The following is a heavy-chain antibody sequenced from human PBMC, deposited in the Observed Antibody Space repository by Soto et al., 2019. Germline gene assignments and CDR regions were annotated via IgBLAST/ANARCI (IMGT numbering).Heavy chain of an antibody. Sequence: EVPLVESGGGLVQPGGSLRLSCAASGFTFSSYSMNWVRQAPGKGLQWVSYITSSSSTIYYADSVKGRFTISRDNAKNSLYLQMNSLRAEDTAVYYCARTGAGYYYGMDVWGQGTTVTVSS. J-gene: IGHJ6*02. D-gene: IGHD6-19*01. CDR2: ITSSSSTI. CDR3: ARTGAGYYYGMDV. CDR1: GFTFSSYS. V-gene: IGHV3-48*01.